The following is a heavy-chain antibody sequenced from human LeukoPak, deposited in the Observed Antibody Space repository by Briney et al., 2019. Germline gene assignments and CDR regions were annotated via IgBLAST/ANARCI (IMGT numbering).Heavy chain of an antibody. CDR1: GFTFSNAW. V-gene: IGHV3-15*01. J-gene: IGHJ4*02. Sequence: GGSLRLSCAASGFTFSNAWMSWVRQAPGKGLEWVGRIKSKTDDGTTDYAAPVKGRFTISRDDSKNMLYLQMNSLKTEDTAVYYCTHRRYSGYDSAFEYWGQGTLVTVSS. CDR3: THRRYSGYDSAFEY. D-gene: IGHD5-12*01. CDR2: IKSKTDDGTT.